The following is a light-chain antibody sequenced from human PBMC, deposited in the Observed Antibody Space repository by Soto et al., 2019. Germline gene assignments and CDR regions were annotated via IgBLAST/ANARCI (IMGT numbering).Light chain of an antibody. V-gene: IGKV1-39*01. Sequence: DIQMTQSPSSLSASVGDRVTITCRASQSISSYLNWYQQKPGKAPKLLIYAASSLQSGVPSRFSGSGSWTDFTLTISSLQPEDFATYYCQQCYSTPLTFGGGTKVEIK. J-gene: IGKJ4*01. CDR3: QQCYSTPLT. CDR1: QSISSY. CDR2: AAS.